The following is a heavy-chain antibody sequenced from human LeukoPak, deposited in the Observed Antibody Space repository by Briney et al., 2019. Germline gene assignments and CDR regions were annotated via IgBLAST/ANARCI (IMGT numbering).Heavy chain of an antibody. CDR2: IYYSGST. Sequence: SETLSLTCTVSGGSISSSSYYWGWIRQPPGKGLEWIGSIYYSGSTYYNPSLKSRVTISVDTSKNQFSLKLSSVAAADTAVYYCARGFGSRWYYYYYYMDVWGKGTTVTVSS. CDR1: GGSISSSSYY. V-gene: IGHV4-39*07. J-gene: IGHJ6*03. CDR3: ARGFGSRWYYYYYYMDV. D-gene: IGHD6-13*01.